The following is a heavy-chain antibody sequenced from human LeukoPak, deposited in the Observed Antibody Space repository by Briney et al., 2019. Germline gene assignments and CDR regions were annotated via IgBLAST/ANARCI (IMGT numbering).Heavy chain of an antibody. D-gene: IGHD6-13*01. J-gene: IGHJ6*03. CDR3: AKAAPTRGAAGIGYYYYMDV. V-gene: IGHV3-21*04. Sequence: GGSLRLSCAASGFTFSSYSMNWVRQAPGKGLEWVSSISSSSSYIYYADSVKGRFTISRDNAKNSLYLQMNSLRAEDTAVYYCAKAAPTRGAAGIGYYYYMDVWGKGTTVTVSS. CDR1: GFTFSSYS. CDR2: ISSSSSYI.